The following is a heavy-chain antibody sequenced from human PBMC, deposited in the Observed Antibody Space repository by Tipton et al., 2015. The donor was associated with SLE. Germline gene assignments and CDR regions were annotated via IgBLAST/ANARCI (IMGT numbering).Heavy chain of an antibody. J-gene: IGHJ5*02. Sequence: TLSLTCAVSGYSISSGYYWGWIRQPPGKGLEWIGYIYYSGSTNYNPSLKSRVTISVDTSKNQFSLKLSSVTAADTAVYYCARDWGGSYNWFDPWGQGTLVTVSS. D-gene: IGHD1-26*01. CDR1: GYSISSGYY. CDR3: ARDWGGSYNWFDP. V-gene: IGHV4-38-2*02. CDR2: IYYSGST.